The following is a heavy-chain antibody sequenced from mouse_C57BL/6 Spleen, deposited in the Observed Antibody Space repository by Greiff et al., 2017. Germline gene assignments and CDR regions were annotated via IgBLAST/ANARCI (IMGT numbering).Heavy chain of an antibody. D-gene: IGHD2-3*01. CDR1: GFNIKDYY. CDR3: TRWLLRGAMDY. V-gene: IGHV14-1*01. Sequence: EVKLMESGAELVRPGASVKLSCTASGFNIKDYYMHWVKQRPEQGLEWIGRIDPEDGDTEYAPKFQGKATMTADTSSNTAYLQLSSLTSEDTAVYYCTRWLLRGAMDYWGQGTSVTVSS. CDR2: IDPEDGDT. J-gene: IGHJ4*01.